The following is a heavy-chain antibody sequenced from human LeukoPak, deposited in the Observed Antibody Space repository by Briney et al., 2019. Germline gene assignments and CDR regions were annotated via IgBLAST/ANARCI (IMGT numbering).Heavy chain of an antibody. CDR2: VYSSGTT. CDR1: GGSISSYY. J-gene: IGHJ2*01. Sequence: SETLSLTCSVSGGSISSYYWSWIRQPAGEGLEWIGRVYSSGTTNYNPSLQSRVTMSVDSSKNQFSLKLNSVTAADTAVYSCARGRYCTTTSCTYWYFDLWGRGTLVTVSS. V-gene: IGHV4-4*07. D-gene: IGHD2-2*01. CDR3: ARGRYCTTTSCTYWYFDL.